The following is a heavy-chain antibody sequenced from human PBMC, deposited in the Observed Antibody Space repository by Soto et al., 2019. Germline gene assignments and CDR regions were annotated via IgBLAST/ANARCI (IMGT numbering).Heavy chain of an antibody. CDR3: ARGGGYDSFDY. V-gene: IGHV4-30-2*06. CDR1: GASISYGGFS. Sequence: SVTLSLTCTVSGASISYGGFSWSWIRQSPGKGLEWIGYISHLENTYLHPSFKSRLTMSIDRTRNQFSLRLSSVTAADMAVYYCARGGGYDSFDYWGQGVLVTVSS. J-gene: IGHJ4*02. D-gene: IGHD5-12*01. CDR2: ISHLENT.